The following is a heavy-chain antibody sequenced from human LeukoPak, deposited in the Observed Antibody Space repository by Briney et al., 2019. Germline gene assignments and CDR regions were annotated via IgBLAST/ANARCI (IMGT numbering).Heavy chain of an antibody. J-gene: IGHJ5*01. CDR1: GGSISGYY. CDR2: ISYSGIT. Sequence: SETLSLTCTVSGGSISGYYWSWIRQSPGKGLEWIAYISYSGITNYNPSLKSRVTISLNTSNHFSLKLSSVTPADTAVYYCARAGSSGWNTLAADFWGRGILVTVSS. D-gene: IGHD6-25*01. CDR3: ARAGSSGWNTLAADF. V-gene: IGHV4-59*01.